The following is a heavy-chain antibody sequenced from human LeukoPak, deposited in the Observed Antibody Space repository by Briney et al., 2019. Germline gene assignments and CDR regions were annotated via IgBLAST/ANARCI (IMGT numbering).Heavy chain of an antibody. V-gene: IGHV4-4*02. CDR3: ARHSFFRLSPSITMLENWYFDL. D-gene: IGHD3-10*02. CDR2: VYHTGTT. Sequence: SETLSLTCTVSRGSINSPNWWTWVRQSPGKGLEWIGEVYHTGTTSSNPSLMSRLTISLDTSRNQFSLRLTSVTAADTAVYYCARHSFFRLSPSITMLENWYFDLWGRGTLVTVSS. J-gene: IGHJ2*01. CDR1: RGSINSPNW.